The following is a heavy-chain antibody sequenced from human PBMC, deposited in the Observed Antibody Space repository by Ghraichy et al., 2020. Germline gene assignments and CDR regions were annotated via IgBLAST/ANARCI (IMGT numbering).Heavy chain of an antibody. CDR3: VREGGGGSYGSS. D-gene: IGHD1-26*01. J-gene: IGHJ4*02. Sequence: GGSLRLSCAASGFTFSSYNMNWVRQAPGKGLEWLSYISSSSSNKYYADSVKGRFTITRDNAKNSLYLQMNSLRDEDTAVYYCVREGGGGSYGSSWGQGTLVTVSS. CDR2: ISSSSSNK. CDR1: GFTFSSYN. V-gene: IGHV3-48*02.